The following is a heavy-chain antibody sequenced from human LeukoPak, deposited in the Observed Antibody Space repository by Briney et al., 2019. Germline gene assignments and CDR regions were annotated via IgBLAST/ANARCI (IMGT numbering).Heavy chain of an antibody. CDR3: ARVGSGWYAWDY. CDR1: GFTLSGYW. CDR2: IKEEGSEK. J-gene: IGHJ4*02. V-gene: IGHV3-7*01. Sequence: PGGSLRLSCAASGFTLSGYWMSWVPQPPGRGLKWVANIKEEGSEKYYVDSVKGRFTISRDNAKNSLYLQMNSLRAEDTAVFFCARVGSGWYAWDYWGQGTLVTVSP. D-gene: IGHD6-19*01.